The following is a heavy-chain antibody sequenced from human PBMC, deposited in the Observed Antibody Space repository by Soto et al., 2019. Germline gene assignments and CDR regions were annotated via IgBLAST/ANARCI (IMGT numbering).Heavy chain of an antibody. CDR2: ISSGSSDT. V-gene: IGHV3-21*01. CDR3: ARVAY. CDR1: GFTFSRVS. J-gene: IGHJ4*02. Sequence: GGSLRLSCEASGFTFSRVSMSWVRQVPGKGLEWVASISSGSSDTWYADSVKGRFIISRDNAQNSLFLQMNTLRPEDTAMYYCARVAYWGPGTQVTVSS.